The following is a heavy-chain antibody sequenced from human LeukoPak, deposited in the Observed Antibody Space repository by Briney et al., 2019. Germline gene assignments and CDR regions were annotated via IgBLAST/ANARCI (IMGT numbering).Heavy chain of an antibody. CDR3: ARHKITATGSEYFLH. Sequence: PSETLSLTCTVSGGSISSSTYYWGWIRQPPGKGLEWIGSIYYSGSTYNNPSLKSRVTISIDTSKNQFSLKLSSVTAADTAIYYCARHKITATGSEYFLHWGQGTLVTVSS. V-gene: IGHV4-39*01. CDR2: IYYSGST. J-gene: IGHJ1*01. D-gene: IGHD6-13*01. CDR1: GGSISSSTYY.